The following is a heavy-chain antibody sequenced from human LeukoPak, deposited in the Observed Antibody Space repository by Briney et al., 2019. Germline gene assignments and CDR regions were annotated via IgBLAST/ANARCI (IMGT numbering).Heavy chain of an antibody. CDR2: IIPIFGTA. V-gene: IGHV1-69*05. D-gene: IGHD3-3*01. Sequence: SVKVSCKASGGTFSSYAISWVRQAPGQGLEWVGGIIPIFGTANYAQKFQGRVTITTDESTSTAYMELSSLRSEDTAVYYCARGKGPVYYDFWSGYQTGLDYWGQGTLVTVSS. J-gene: IGHJ4*02. CDR3: ARGKGPVYYDFWSGYQTGLDY. CDR1: GGTFSSYA.